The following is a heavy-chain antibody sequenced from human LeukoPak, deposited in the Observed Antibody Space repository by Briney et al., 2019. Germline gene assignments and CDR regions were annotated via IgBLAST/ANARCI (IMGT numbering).Heavy chain of an antibody. CDR3: ARVEGIAAAGT. D-gene: IGHD6-13*01. Sequence: ASVKVSCKASGGTFSSYAISWVRQAPGQGLEWMGRIIPILGIANYAQKFQGRVTITADKSTSTAYMELSSLRSEDTAVYYCARVEGIAAAGTWGQGTLVTVSS. J-gene: IGHJ5*02. CDR2: IIPILGIA. V-gene: IGHV1-69*04. CDR1: GGTFSSYA.